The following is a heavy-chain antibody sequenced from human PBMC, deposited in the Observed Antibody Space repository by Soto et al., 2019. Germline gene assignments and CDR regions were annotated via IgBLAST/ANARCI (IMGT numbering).Heavy chain of an antibody. CDR3: ARTYSDFEPY. V-gene: IGHV4-39*01. J-gene: IGHJ4*01. D-gene: IGHD5-12*01. CDR1: GDSITRTSYF. CDR2: IHYSGTT. Sequence: PSETLSLTCTVSGDSITRTSYFWGWIRQPPGKGLEWIASIHYSGTTYYNPSLKSRVTISVDTSTNQFSLKLRSVTAADTAVYYCARTYSDFEPYWG.